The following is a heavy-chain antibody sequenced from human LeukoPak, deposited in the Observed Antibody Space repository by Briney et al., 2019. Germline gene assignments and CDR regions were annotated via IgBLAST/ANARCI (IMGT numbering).Heavy chain of an antibody. J-gene: IGHJ3*02. CDR1: GFTFSSYG. CDR2: ISYDGSNK. V-gene: IGHV3-30*03. CDR3: ARDGSYGSGVAFDI. Sequence: GRSLRLSCAASGFTFSSYGMHWVRQAPGKGLEWVAVISYDGSNKYYADSVKGRFTISRDNSKNTLYLQMNSLRAEDTAVYYCARDGSYGSGVAFDIWGQGTMVTVSS. D-gene: IGHD3-10*01.